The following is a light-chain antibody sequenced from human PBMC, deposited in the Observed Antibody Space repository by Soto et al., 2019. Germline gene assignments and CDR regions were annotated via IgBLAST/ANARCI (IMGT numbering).Light chain of an antibody. Sequence: EVVLTQSPGTLSLSPGERATLSCMASQSVNSHLAWYQHKPGQAPRLVIFDASSRATGTPARFSGSGSGTDFTLTISGLEPEDFAVYYCQQRSKWPPVTFGQGTRLEIK. J-gene: IGKJ5*01. V-gene: IGKV3-11*01. CDR3: QQRSKWPPVT. CDR1: QSVNSH. CDR2: DAS.